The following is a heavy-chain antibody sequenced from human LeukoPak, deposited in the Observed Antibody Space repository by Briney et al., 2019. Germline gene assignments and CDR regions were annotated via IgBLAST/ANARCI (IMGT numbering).Heavy chain of an antibody. CDR2: IYYSGST. V-gene: IGHV4-38-2*02. CDR3: TRPLEYYYDSSAFSY. D-gene: IGHD3-22*01. CDR1: GYSISSAYY. J-gene: IGHJ4*02. Sequence: SETLSLTCTVSGYSISSAYYWGWIRQPPGKGLEWIGTIYYSGSTYYNPSLKSRVTISVDTSKNQFSLKLSSVTAADTAVYYCTRPLEYYYDSSAFSYWGQGSLVTVSS.